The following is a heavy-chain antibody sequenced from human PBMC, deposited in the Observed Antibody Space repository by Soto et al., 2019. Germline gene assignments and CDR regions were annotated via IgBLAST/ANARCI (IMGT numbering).Heavy chain of an antibody. CDR3: TLISLSSSWYYGFYGMDV. Sequence: GGSLRLSCAASGFTFSNAWMSWVRQAPGKGLEWVGRIKSKTDGGTTDYAAPVKGRFTISRDDSKNTLYLQMNSLKTEDTAVYYCTLISLSSSWYYGFYGMDVWGQGTTVTVSS. CDR1: GFTFSNAW. CDR2: IKSKTDGGTT. D-gene: IGHD6-13*01. V-gene: IGHV3-15*01. J-gene: IGHJ6*02.